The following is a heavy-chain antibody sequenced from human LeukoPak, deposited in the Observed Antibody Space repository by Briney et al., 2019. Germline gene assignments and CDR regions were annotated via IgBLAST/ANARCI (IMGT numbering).Heavy chain of an antibody. CDR3: AREVTRPRLLY. V-gene: IGHV4-34*01. J-gene: IGHJ4*02. CDR1: GGSFSGYY. Sequence: SETLSLTCAVYGGSFSGYYWSWIRQPPGKGLEWIGEINHSGSTNYNPSLKSRVTISVDTSKNQFSLKLSSVTAADTAVYYCAREVTRPRLLYWGQGTLVTVSS. D-gene: IGHD2-21*01. CDR2: INHSGST.